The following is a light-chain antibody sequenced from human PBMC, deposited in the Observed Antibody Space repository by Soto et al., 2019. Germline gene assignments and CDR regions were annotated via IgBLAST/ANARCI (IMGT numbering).Light chain of an antibody. CDR1: QIISSTY. V-gene: IGKV3-20*01. Sequence: EIVLTQSPGTLSLSPGERATLSCRASQIISSTYLAWYQQKPGQAPRLLIYGASTRATGIPDRFSGSGSGTDFTLTITRLEPEDFAVYYGQQYGSSRYTFGQGTKLEIK. J-gene: IGKJ2*01. CDR3: QQYGSSRYT. CDR2: GAS.